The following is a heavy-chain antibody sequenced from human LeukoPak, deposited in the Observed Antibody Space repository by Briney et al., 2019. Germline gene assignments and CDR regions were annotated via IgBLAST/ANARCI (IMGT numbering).Heavy chain of an antibody. CDR1: GFTFSSYG. V-gene: IGHV3-23*01. J-gene: IGHJ4*02. Sequence: GGSLRLSCAASGFTFSSYGMSWVRQAPGKGLEWVSAISGSGGSTYYADSVKGRFTISRDNSKNTLYLQMNSLRAEDTAVYYCAKDHTAMVWSDYWGQGTLVTVSS. D-gene: IGHD5-18*01. CDR2: ISGSGGST. CDR3: AKDHTAMVWSDY.